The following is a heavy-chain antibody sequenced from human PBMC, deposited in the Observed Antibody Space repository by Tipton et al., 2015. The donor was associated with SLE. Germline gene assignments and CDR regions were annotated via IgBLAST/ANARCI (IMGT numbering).Heavy chain of an antibody. CDR1: GGSITSGSYY. J-gene: IGHJ4*02. CDR2: IYYSGST. CDR3: ARDGESVGGVIPYY. Sequence: TLSLTCSVSGGSITSGSYYWSWIRQHPGKGLEWIGYIYYSGSTYYNPSLKSRVTISVDTSKNQFSLKLSSVTAADTAVYYCARDGESVGGVIPYYWGQGTLVTVSS. V-gene: IGHV4-31*03. D-gene: IGHD3-16*02.